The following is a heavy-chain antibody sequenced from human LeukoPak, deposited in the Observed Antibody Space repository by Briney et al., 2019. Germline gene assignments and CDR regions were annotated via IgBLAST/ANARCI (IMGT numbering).Heavy chain of an antibody. CDR2: ISAYNGNT. CDR3: ARDHVSGSYFGNNWFDP. V-gene: IGHV1-18*01. J-gene: IGHJ5*02. D-gene: IGHD1-26*01. CDR1: GYTFTSYG. Sequence: ASVKVSCKASGYTFTSYGISWVRQAPGQGLEWMGWISAYNGNTNYAQKLQGRVTMTTDTSTSTAYMELRSLRSDATAVYYCARDHVSGSYFGNNWFDPWGQGTLVTVSS.